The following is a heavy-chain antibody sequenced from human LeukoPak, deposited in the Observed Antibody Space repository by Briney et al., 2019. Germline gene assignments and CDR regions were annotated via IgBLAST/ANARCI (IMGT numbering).Heavy chain of an antibody. CDR2: IYYSGST. V-gene: IGHV4-59*01. J-gene: IGHJ6*02. CDR3: AREDPSRRPYYYYGMDV. CDR1: GGSISSYY. Sequence: PSETLSLTCTVSGGSISSYYWSWIRQPPGKGLEWIGYIYYSGSTNYNPSLKSRVTISVDTSKNQFSLKLSSVTAADTAVYYCAREDPSRRPYYYYGMDVWGQGTTVTVSS.